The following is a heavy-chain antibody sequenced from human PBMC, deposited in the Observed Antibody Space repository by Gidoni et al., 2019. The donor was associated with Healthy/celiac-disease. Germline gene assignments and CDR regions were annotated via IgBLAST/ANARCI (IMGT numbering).Heavy chain of an antibody. D-gene: IGHD3-22*01. CDR3: ARGRNYYDSSGYYWDAAFDI. CDR1: GGSIRSGGYS. V-gene: IGHV4-30-2*01. Sequence: QLQLQESGSGLVKPSQTLSLTCTVSGGSIRSGGYSWSWIRQPPGKGLEWIGYIYHSGSTYYNPSLKSRVTISVDRSKNQFSRKLSSVTAADTAVYYCARGRNYYDSSGYYWDAAFDIWGQGTNGHRLF. CDR2: IYHSGST. J-gene: IGHJ3*02.